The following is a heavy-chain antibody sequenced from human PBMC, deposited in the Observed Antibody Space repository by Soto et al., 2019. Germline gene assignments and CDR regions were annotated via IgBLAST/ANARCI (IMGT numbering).Heavy chain of an antibody. V-gene: IGHV5-51*01. J-gene: IGHJ4*02. Sequence: PGESLKISGKGSGYNFAVYWIACVRQMPGKGLELMGIIYPSDSDTRYRPSFQGQVTISADKSISSAYLQWSSLRASDTAMYYCARGGVSTRTFDSWGQGTPVTVS. CDR2: IYPSDSDT. CDR1: GYNFAVYW. D-gene: IGHD3-3*01. CDR3: ARGGVSTRTFDS.